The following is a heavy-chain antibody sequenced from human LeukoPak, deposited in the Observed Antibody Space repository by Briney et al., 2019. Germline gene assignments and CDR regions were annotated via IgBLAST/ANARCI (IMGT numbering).Heavy chain of an antibody. CDR2: IRPDGSGK. J-gene: IGHJ4*02. V-gene: IGHV3-7*01. CDR3: ARFNYGSGSYYIDY. Sequence: GGSLRLSCEVSGFTFSNYYMTWVRQPPGMGLQWVANIRPDGSGKFYEDSVEGRFTISRDNAKNSLFLQIDSLRAEDTAVYYCARFNYGSGSYYIDYWGQGTLVTVSS. D-gene: IGHD3-10*01. CDR1: GFTFSNYY.